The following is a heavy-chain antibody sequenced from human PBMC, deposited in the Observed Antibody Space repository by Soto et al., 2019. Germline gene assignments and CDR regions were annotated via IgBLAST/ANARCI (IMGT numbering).Heavy chain of an antibody. D-gene: IGHD2-2*01. CDR1: GDSISGGASF. V-gene: IGHV4-31*03. CDR3: AKLSCTSSTCYFPGWFDP. J-gene: IGHJ5*02. CDR2: VYYSGSS. Sequence: SETLSLTCTVSGDSISGGASFWSWIRQPPGKGLEWIANVYYSGSSYYNPSLKGRLTISVDTTKNQFSLQLKSMTAADTAVYYCAKLSCTSSTCYFPGWFDPWGQGTLVTVSS.